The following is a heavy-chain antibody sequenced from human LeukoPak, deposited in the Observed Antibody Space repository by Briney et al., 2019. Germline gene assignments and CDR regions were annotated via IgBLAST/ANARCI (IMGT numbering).Heavy chain of an antibody. D-gene: IGHD6-6*01. CDR2: IYHSGST. V-gene: IGHV4-39*07. Sequence: SETLSLTCTVSGGFISSSSYYWGWIRQPPGKGLEWIGSIYHSGSTYYNPSLKSRVTISVDTSKNQFSLKLSSVTAADTAVYYCARVAYSSSSLNYFDYWGQGTLVTVSS. CDR3: ARVAYSSSSLNYFDY. J-gene: IGHJ4*02. CDR1: GGFISSSSYY.